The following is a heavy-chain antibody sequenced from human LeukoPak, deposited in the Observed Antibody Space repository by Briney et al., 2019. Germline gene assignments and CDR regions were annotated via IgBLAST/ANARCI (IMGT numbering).Heavy chain of an antibody. J-gene: IGHJ3*02. CDR3: AKDPNGDYVGAFDM. CDR2: ISSSSSYI. Sequence: GGSLRLSCAASGFTFSDYSMNWVRQAPGKGLEWVSSISSSSSYIYYADSLKGRFTISSDNAKNSLYLQMNGLRAEDTALYYCAKDPNGDYVGAFDMWGQGTMVTVSS. V-gene: IGHV3-21*04. CDR1: GFTFSDYS. D-gene: IGHD4-17*01.